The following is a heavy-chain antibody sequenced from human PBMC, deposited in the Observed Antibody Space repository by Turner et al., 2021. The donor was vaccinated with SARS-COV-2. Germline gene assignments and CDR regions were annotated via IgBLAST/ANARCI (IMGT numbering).Heavy chain of an antibody. V-gene: IGHV3-30*18. CDR2: ISYDGSNK. CDR1: GFTFSTYA. J-gene: IGHJ4*02. CDR3: AKDGAPFLLYFGEPTFYFDY. D-gene: IGHD3-10*01. Sequence: QVQLVESGGGVVQPGRSLRLSCAASGFTFSTYAMQWVRLAPGKGLEWVAVISYDGSNKYYADSVKGRFTISRDNSKNTLYLQMNSLRAEDTAVYYCAKDGAPFLLYFGEPTFYFDYWGQGTLVTVSS.